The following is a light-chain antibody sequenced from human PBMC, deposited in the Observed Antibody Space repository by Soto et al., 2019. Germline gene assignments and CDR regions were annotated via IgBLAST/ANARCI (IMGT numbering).Light chain of an antibody. CDR2: EDD. J-gene: IGLJ1*01. CDR3: QSYDGTDYV. Sequence: NFMLTQPHSVSESPGKTVAISCTRSSGRIASNYVQWYKQRPGSAPTTVIFEDDQRPSGVPGRLFGSIDRSSNSASLTISGLMTEDEADYYCQSYDGTDYVFGTGTKLTVL. V-gene: IGLV6-57*04. CDR1: SGRIASNY.